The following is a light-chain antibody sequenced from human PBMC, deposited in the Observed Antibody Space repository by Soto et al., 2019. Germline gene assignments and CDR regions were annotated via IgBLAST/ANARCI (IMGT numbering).Light chain of an antibody. Sequence: QSVLTQPPSASGTPGQRVTISCSGSSSNIRSNTVNWYQQLPGTAPKLLIYSNNQRPSGVPDRFSGSKSGTSASLAISGLQSEDEADYYCAAWDDILNGHVFGTGTKVTVL. V-gene: IGLV1-44*01. J-gene: IGLJ1*01. CDR1: SSNIRSNT. CDR3: AAWDDILNGHV. CDR2: SNN.